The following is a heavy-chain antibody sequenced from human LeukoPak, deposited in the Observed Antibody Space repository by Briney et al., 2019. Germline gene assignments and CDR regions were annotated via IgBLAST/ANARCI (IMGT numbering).Heavy chain of an antibody. CDR1: GDSINSLDL. CDR2: FYYTGNT. J-gene: IGHJ5*02. D-gene: IGHD3-10*01. V-gene: IGHV4-59*11. Sequence: SETLSLTCTVSGDSINSLDLWSWVRQPPGKGLEWIGYFYYTGNTNYNPSLKSRVTISVDTSKNQFSLRLGSVTAADTAVYYCARGSVALGAVDPWGQGTLVTVSS. CDR3: ARGSVALGAVDP.